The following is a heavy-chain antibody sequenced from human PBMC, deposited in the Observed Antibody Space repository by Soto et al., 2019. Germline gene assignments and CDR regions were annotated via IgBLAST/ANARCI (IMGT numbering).Heavy chain of an antibody. J-gene: IGHJ6*02. CDR1: GYTFTGYY. D-gene: IGHD3-22*01. V-gene: IGHV1-2*02. CDR2: INPNSGGT. Sequence: ASVKVSCKASGYTFTGYYMHWVRQAPGQGLEWMGWINPNSGGTNYAQKFQGRVTMTRDTSISTAYMELSRLRSDDTAVYYCARDQAPIGGYDSSGYQYYYYYYGMDVWGQGTTVTVSS. CDR3: ARDQAPIGGYDSSGYQYYYYYYGMDV.